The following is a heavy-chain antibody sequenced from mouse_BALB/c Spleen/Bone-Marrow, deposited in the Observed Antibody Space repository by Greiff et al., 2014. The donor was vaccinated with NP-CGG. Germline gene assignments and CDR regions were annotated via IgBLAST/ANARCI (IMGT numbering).Heavy chain of an antibody. CDR3: ARNGYYGWITY. CDR1: GFDFSGYW. J-gene: IGHJ3*01. CDR2: INPDSRTI. D-gene: IGHD2-3*01. V-gene: IGHV4-1*02. Sequence: SGGGLVQPGGSLKLSCAASGFDFSGYWMTWVRQAPGKGLEWIGEINPDSRTINYKPSLKEKFIMSRDNAKNTLYLQMSKVRSEDTALYYCARNGYYGWITYWGQGTLVTVSA.